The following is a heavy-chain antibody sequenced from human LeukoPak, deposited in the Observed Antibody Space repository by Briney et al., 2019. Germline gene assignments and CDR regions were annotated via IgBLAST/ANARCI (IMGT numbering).Heavy chain of an antibody. CDR1: GGTFSSYA. D-gene: IGHD6-19*01. CDR2: INPNSGGT. CDR3: ARDLKRLTSGWITAAAGDY. V-gene: IGHV1-18*01. Sequence: ASVKVSCKASGGTFSSYAISWVRQAPGQGLEWMGWINPNSGGTNYAQKLQGRVTMTTDTSTSTAYMELRSLRSDDTAVYYCARDLKRLTSGWITAAAGDYWGQGTLVTVSS. J-gene: IGHJ4*02.